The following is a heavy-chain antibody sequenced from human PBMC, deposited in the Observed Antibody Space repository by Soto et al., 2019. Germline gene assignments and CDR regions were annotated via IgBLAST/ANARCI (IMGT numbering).Heavy chain of an antibody. CDR3: GRGGFCSQDVGYSRGGEIDH. D-gene: IGHD2-15*01. V-gene: IGHV1-69*01. CDR1: GGTFLDYV. CDR2: ILPILGTT. Sequence: QLHLVQTGTEVQKPGSSVRVSCQASGGTFLDYVVSWVRQAPGQGLEWIGGILPILGTTNYAQKFRVRVTITADVSTGTVYLDLIRLTSEDTAVYYGGRGGFCSQDVGYSRGGEIDHWAQGTLVTVAS. J-gene: IGHJ4*02.